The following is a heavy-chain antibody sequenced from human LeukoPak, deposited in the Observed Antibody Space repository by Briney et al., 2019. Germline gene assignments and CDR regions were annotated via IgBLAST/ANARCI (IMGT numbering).Heavy chain of an antibody. CDR3: AKEGYSTLGAFDI. J-gene: IGHJ3*02. CDR2: ISGSGGRA. CDR1: GFTFSSYA. D-gene: IGHD5-12*01. V-gene: IGHV3-23*01. Sequence: PGGSLRLSCAASGFTFSSYAMSWVRQAPGKGLEWVSTISGSGGRAYQADSVKGRFTISRDNSKNTLYLQMNSLRAEDTAVYYCAKEGYSTLGAFDIWGQGTMVTVSS.